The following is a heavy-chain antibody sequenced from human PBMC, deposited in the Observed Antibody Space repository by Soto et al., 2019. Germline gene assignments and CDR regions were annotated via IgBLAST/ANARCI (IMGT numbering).Heavy chain of an antibody. V-gene: IGHV2-5*02. J-gene: IGHJ4*02. CDR1: GFSLSTSGVG. CDR3: AHKGYGDYPLDY. D-gene: IGHD4-17*01. Sequence: QITLKESGPTLVKPTQTLTLTCTFSGFSLSTSGVGVGWIRQPPGKALEWLAVIYWDDYKHYSPSLKSRLTITKDTSKNQVVLAITNMDPVDTATYYCAHKGYGDYPLDYWDQGPLLTVSS. CDR2: IYWDDYK.